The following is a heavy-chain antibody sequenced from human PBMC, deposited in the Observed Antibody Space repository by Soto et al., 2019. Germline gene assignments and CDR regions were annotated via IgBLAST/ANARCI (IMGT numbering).Heavy chain of an antibody. CDR3: ARQIYDSDTGPNFQYYFDS. J-gene: IGHJ4*02. Sequence: LQISCKGSGYSFAGYWITWVRQKPGKGLEWMGRIDPSDSQTYYSPSFRGHVTISVTKSITTVFLQWSSLRASDTAMYYCARQIYDSDTGPNFQYYFDSWGQGTPVTVSS. CDR2: IDPSDSQT. CDR1: GYSFAGYW. V-gene: IGHV5-10-1*01. D-gene: IGHD3-22*01.